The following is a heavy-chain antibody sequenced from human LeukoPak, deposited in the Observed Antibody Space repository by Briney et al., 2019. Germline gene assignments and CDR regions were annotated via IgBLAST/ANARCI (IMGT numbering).Heavy chain of an antibody. D-gene: IGHD1-1*01. J-gene: IGHJ6*03. V-gene: IGHV4-59*01. CDR2: IYYSGST. Sequence: SETLSLTCTVSGGSISSCYWSWIRQPPGKGLEWIGYIYYSGSTNYNPSLKSRVTISVDTSKNQFSLKLSSVTAADTAVYYCARAPGTYYYYYYMDVWGKGTTVTVSS. CDR3: ARAPGTYYYYYYMDV. CDR1: GGSISSCY.